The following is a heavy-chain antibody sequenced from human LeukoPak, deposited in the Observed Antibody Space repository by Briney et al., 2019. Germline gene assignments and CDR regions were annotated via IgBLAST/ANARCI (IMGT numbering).Heavy chain of an antibody. Sequence: GASVKVSCKASGYAFTSYGISWVRQAPGQGLEWMGWISAYNGNTNYAPKLQGRVTMTTDASTSTAYMELRSLGSDDTAVYYCAREDCSGGSCYSLSLTPVFHVFDIWGQGTMVTVSS. CDR1: GYAFTSYG. V-gene: IGHV1-18*01. D-gene: IGHD2-15*01. CDR3: AREDCSGGSCYSLSLTPVFHVFDI. J-gene: IGHJ3*02. CDR2: ISAYNGNT.